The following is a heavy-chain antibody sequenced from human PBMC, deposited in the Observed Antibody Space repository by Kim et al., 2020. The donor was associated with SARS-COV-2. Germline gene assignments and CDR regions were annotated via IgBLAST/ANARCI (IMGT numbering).Heavy chain of an antibody. J-gene: IGHJ4*02. D-gene: IGHD3-10*01. CDR1: GFTFSSYA. CDR3: ARDPNYYGSGSLKY. Sequence: GGSLRLSCAASGFTFSSYAMHWVRQAPGKGLEWVAVISYDGSNKYYADSVKGRFTISRDNSKNTLYLQMNSLRAEDTAVYYCARDPNYYGSGSLKYWGQGTLVTVSS. CDR2: ISYDGSNK. V-gene: IGHV3-30-3*01.